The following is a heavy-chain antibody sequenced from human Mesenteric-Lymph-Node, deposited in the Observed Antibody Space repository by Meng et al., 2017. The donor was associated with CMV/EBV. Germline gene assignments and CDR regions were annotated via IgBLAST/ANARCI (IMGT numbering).Heavy chain of an antibody. CDR2: SNDSGST. J-gene: IGHJ4*02. D-gene: IGHD6-19*01. Sequence: GFYGGSFSDHYRDWNRQPAGRGVDGIGESNDSGSTNYNPSLKSRVTISVDTSKNQFSLKVNSVTAAYTAIYYCARRSRYNSGWYVDYWGRGTLVTVSS. CDR3: ARRSRYNSGWYVDY. V-gene: IGHV4-34*01. CDR1: GGSFSDHY.